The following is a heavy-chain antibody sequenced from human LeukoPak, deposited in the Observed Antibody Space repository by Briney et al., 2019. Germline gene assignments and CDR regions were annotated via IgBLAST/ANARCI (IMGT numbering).Heavy chain of an antibody. D-gene: IGHD3-22*01. CDR3: AKGVEGYSLDNWFDP. J-gene: IGHJ5*02. V-gene: IGHV3-23*01. Sequence: GGSLRLSCAASGFTFRTYGMNWVRQAPGKGLEWVSSISDTGGNTYYADSVKGRFTISRDNSKNTLYLQMNSLRAEDTAVYYCAKGVEGYSLDNWFDPWGQGTLVTVSS. CDR2: ISDTGGNT. CDR1: GFTFRTYG.